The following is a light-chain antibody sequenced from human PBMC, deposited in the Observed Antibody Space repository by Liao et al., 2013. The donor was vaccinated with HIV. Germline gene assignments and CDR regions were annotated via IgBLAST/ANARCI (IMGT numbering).Light chain of an antibody. CDR3: QAWDSSTVI. J-gene: IGLJ2*01. CDR1: ALPKQY. CDR2: QDA. V-gene: IGLV3-1*01. Sequence: SYELTQPPSVSVSPGQTARITCSGDALPKQYVCWYHQKPGRSPMLVMYQDAKRPSDISERFSGFNSGNTATLTISGTQAMDEADYYCQAWDSSTVIFGGGTKLTVL.